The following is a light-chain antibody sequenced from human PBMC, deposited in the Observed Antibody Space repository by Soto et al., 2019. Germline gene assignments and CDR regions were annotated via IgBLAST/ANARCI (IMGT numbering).Light chain of an antibody. CDR1: QGISSY. CDR3: QQLQSYPLT. CDR2: AAS. V-gene: IGKV1-9*01. Sequence: DIQLTQSPSFLSASVGDRVTITCRASQGISSYLAWYQQKPGKAPKLLIYAASTLQSGVPSRFSGSGSGTEFTLTTRSLQPEDVTTYDCQQLQSYPLTVGPGTKVDIK. J-gene: IGKJ3*01.